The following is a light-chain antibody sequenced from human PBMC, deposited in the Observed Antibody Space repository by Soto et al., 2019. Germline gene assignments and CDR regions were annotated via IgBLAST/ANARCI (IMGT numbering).Light chain of an antibody. CDR3: TSYTSSSSTLVA. J-gene: IGLJ2*01. CDR1: SSDVGGYNS. Sequence: QSALTQPAAVSGSPGQSITISCTGSSSDVGGYNSVSWYQQHPGKAPKLMIYEVSNRPSGVSNRFSGSKSGNTASLTISGRQADDEADYYCTSYTSSSSTLVAFGGGTKLTVL. V-gene: IGLV2-14*01. CDR2: EVS.